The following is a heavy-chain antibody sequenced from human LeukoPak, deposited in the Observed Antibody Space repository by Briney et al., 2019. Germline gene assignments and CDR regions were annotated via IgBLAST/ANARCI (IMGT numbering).Heavy chain of an antibody. V-gene: IGHV1-18*01. CDR1: GYTFTSYG. CDR2: ISAYNGNT. Sequence: GAAVKVSCKASGYTFTSYGISWVRQAPGQGLEWMGWISAYNGNTNYAQKLQGRVTMTTDTSTSTAYMELRSLRSDDTAVYYCARGCSYGYFYYYYYMDVWGKGTTVTVSS. D-gene: IGHD5-18*01. CDR3: ARGCSYGYFYYYYYMDV. J-gene: IGHJ6*03.